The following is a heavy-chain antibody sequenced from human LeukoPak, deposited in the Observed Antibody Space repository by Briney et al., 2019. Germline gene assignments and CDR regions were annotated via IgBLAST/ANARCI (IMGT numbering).Heavy chain of an antibody. V-gene: IGHV3-53*01. D-gene: IGHD3-10*01. CDR2: IYSGGST. CDR1: GFTVSSNY. Sequence: GGSLRLSCAASGFTVSSNYMSWVRQAPGKGLEWVSVIYSGGSTYYADSVKGRFTISRDNSKNTLYLQMNSLRAEDTAVYYCARAPYIPGYFDYWGQGTLVTVSS. CDR3: ARAPYIPGYFDY. J-gene: IGHJ4*02.